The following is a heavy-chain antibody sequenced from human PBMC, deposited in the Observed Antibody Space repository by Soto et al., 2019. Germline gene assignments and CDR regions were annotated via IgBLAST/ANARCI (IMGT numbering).Heavy chain of an antibody. Sequence: GSLRLSCAASGFTFSSYGMHWVRQAPGKGLEWVAVIWYDGSNKYYADSVKGRFTISRDNSKNTLYLQMNSLRAEDTAVYYCARSSVAAMWGNWFDPWGQGTLVTVSS. J-gene: IGHJ5*02. CDR3: ARSSVAAMWGNWFDP. CDR2: IWYDGSNK. CDR1: GFTFSSYG. V-gene: IGHV3-33*01. D-gene: IGHD2-15*01.